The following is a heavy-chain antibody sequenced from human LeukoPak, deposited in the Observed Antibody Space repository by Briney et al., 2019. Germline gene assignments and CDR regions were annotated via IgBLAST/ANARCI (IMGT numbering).Heavy chain of an antibody. Sequence: SQTLSLTCTVSGGSINSGDYYWSWIRQPPGKGLEWIGYIYYTGATYYNPSLKGRVTISVDMSKNQFSLRLSSVTAADTAVCYCVRDGRGTRGSGFDIWGQGTMVTVSS. V-gene: IGHV4-30-4*08. CDR1: GGSINSGDYY. CDR3: VRDGRGTRGSGFDI. D-gene: IGHD1-26*01. CDR2: IYYTGAT. J-gene: IGHJ3*02.